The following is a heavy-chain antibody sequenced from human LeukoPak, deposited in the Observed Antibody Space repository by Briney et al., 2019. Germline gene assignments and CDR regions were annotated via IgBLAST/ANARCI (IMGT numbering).Heavy chain of an antibody. D-gene: IGHD6-13*01. CDR1: GGTFSSYA. CDR3: AYISIAAAGRDDYYYYYGMDV. CDR2: IIPIFGTA. J-gene: IGHJ6*02. Sequence: GASVKVSCKASGGTFSSYAIIWVRQASGQGLEWMGGIIPIFGTANYAQKVQGRVTITADKSTSTAYMELSSLRSEDTAVYYCAYISIAAAGRDDYYYYYGMDVWGQGTTVTVSS. V-gene: IGHV1-69*06.